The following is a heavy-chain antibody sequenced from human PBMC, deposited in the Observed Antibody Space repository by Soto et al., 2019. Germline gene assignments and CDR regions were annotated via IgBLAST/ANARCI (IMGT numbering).Heavy chain of an antibody. Sequence: PGESLKISCKGSGYSFTSYWISWVRQMPGKGLEWMGRIDPSDSYTNYSPSFQGHVTISVDKSISTAYLQWSSLKASDTAMYYCALSRDVAFDIWGQGTMVTVSS. J-gene: IGHJ3*02. V-gene: IGHV5-10-1*01. CDR2: IDPSDSYT. CDR1: GYSFTSYW. CDR3: ALSRDVAFDI.